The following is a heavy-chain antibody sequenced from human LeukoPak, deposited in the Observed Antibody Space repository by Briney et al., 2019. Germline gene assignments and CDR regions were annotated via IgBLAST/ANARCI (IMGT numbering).Heavy chain of an antibody. CDR1: GFTFDVSG. D-gene: IGHD2-15*01. Sequence: PGGSLRLSCAATGFTFDVSGMTWVRQAPGKGLEWVSGTNWNGRSTGYADSVKGRFTISRDNAKNSLYLQMNSLSAADTAVYYCAKGGWSTSLDFWGQGTLVTVYS. J-gene: IGHJ4*02. CDR3: AKGGWSTSLDF. CDR2: TNWNGRST. V-gene: IGHV3-20*04.